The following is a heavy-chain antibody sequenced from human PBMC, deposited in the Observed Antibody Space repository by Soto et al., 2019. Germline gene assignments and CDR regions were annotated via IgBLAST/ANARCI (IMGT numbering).Heavy chain of an antibody. D-gene: IGHD3-10*01. CDR1: GYTFTSYG. V-gene: IGHV1-18*01. CDR2: ISAYNGNT. CDR3: ARVYPIEGFGELSVDY. Sequence: ASVKVSCKASGYTFTSYGISWVRQAPGQGLEWMGWISAYNGNTNYAQKLQGRVTMTTDTSTSTAYMELRSLRSDDTAVYYCARVYPIEGFGELSVDYWGQGTLVTVSS. J-gene: IGHJ4*02.